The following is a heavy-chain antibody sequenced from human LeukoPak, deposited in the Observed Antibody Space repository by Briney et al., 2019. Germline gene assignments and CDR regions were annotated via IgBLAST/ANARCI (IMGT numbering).Heavy chain of an antibody. J-gene: IGHJ4*02. V-gene: IGHV4-30-2*01. CDR2: IYHSGST. Sequence: SQTLSLTCAVSGGSISSGGYSWSWIRQPPGKGLEWIGYIYHSGSTYYNPSLKSRVTISVDRSENQFSLKLSSVTAADTAVYYCARGEGGSFDYWGQGTLVTVSS. CDR1: GGSISSGGYS. CDR3: ARGEGGSFDY.